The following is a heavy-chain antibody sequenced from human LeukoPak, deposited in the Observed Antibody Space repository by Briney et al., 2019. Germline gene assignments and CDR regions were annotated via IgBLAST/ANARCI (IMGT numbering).Heavy chain of an antibody. J-gene: IGHJ5*02. CDR3: ARGKSSSSLNWFDP. CDR2: IYYSGST. V-gene: IGHV4-31*03. Sequence: SETLSLTCTVSGGSISSGGYYWSWIRQHPGKGLEWIGYIYYSGSTYYNPSLKSRATISVDTSKNQFSLKLSSVTAADTAVYYCARGKSSSSLNWFDPWGQGTLVSVS. CDR1: GGSISSGGYY. D-gene: IGHD6-6*01.